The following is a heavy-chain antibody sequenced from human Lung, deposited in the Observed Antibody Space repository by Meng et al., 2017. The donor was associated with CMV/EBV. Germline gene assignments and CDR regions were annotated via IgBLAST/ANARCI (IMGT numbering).Heavy chain of an antibody. CDR1: GFTFDDYA. CDR3: AKDLNTYSTSVED. D-gene: IGHD6-6*01. J-gene: IGHJ4*02. V-gene: IGHV3-9*01. CDR2: ISWNSGSI. Sequence: SXKISXAASGFTFDDYAMHWVRQAPGKGLEWVSGISWNSGSIGYADSVKGRFTISRDNAKNSLYLQMNSLRVEDTAFYYCAKDLNTYSTSVEDWGQGT.